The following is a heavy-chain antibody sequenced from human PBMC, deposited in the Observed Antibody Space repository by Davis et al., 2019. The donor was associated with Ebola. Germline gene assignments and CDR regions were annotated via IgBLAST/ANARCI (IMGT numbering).Heavy chain of an antibody. CDR2: IYPGDSDT. J-gene: IGHJ4*02. Sequence: GESLKISCQASGYTFTSYWISWVRQMPGKGLEWMGIIYPGDSDTRYSPSLQGQVTISADKSISTAYLQWSSLKASDTAMYYCARHSSVAKRDGSDYWGQGTLVTVSS. CDR3: ARHSSVAKRDGSDY. V-gene: IGHV5-51*01. CDR1: GYTFTSYW. D-gene: IGHD6-6*01.